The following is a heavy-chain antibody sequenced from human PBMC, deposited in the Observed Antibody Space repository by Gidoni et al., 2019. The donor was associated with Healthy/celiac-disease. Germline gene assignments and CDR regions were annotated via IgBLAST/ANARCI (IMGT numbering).Heavy chain of an antibody. D-gene: IGHD5-18*01. CDR1: GLPFSSYG. Sequence: QVQLVESGGGVVKPGRSLSLSCAASGLPFSSYGMHGVRPAPGKGLEWVAVIWYDGSNKYYADSVKGRFTISRDNSKNTLYLQMNSLRAEDTAVYYCAREDTAMGRGLAFDIWGQGTMVTVSS. CDR2: IWYDGSNK. V-gene: IGHV3-33*01. CDR3: AREDTAMGRGLAFDI. J-gene: IGHJ3*02.